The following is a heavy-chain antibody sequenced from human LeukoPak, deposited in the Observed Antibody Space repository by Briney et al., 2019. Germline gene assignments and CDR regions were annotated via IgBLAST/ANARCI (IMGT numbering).Heavy chain of an antibody. J-gene: IGHJ3*02. CDR3: VRGGPNWPSEPFDI. CDR1: GFAFSAYG. D-gene: IGHD1-1*01. CDR2: TWHDGTNK. V-gene: IGHV3-33*01. Sequence: GGSLRLSCTASGFAFSAYGRDWVRQAPGKGLEWVAVTWHDGTNKYYADSVKGRFTISRDNSKNTLYLQMDSLRAEDTAVYYCVRGGPNWPSEPFDIWGQGTMVTVSS.